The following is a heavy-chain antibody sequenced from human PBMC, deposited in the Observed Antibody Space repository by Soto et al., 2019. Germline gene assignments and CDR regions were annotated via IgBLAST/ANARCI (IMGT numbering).Heavy chain of an antibody. Sequence: EVQLMESGGGLVQPGESLRLSCVVSGLSLSGYALSWVRQAPGKGLEWVSAVSGSGGTTYYADSVKGRFTISRDNSKNTLLLQMNSLGAEDPAVYYCAKDSNKYSSSLRGRYFDYWGQGIGVTVSS. J-gene: IGHJ4*02. CDR2: VSGSGGTT. D-gene: IGHD4-4*01. CDR3: AKDSNKYSSSLRGRYFDY. CDR1: GLSLSGYA. V-gene: IGHV3-23*01.